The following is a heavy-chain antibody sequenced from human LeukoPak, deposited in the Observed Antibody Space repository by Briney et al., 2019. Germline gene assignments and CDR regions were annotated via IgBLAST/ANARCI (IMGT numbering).Heavy chain of an antibody. CDR1: GGSISRGDYY. V-gene: IGHV4-30-4*01. CDR3: ARVSSAHSSWYGNFDY. CDR2: IYYSGST. J-gene: IGHJ4*02. Sequence: PSQTLSLTCTVSGGSISRGDYYWSWIRQPPGKGLEWIGYIYYSGSTDYNPSLKSRVTISVGTSKNQFSLKLSSVTAADTAVYYCARVSSAHSSWYGNFDYWGQGTLVTVSS. D-gene: IGHD6-13*01.